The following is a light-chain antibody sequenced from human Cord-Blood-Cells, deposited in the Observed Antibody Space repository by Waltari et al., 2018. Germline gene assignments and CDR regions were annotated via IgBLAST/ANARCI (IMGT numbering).Light chain of an antibody. CDR3: SSYTSSSTWV. CDR1: SSYVGGYNY. J-gene: IGLJ3*02. Sequence: QSALTQPASVSGSPGQSITISCTGTSSYVGGYNYVSWYQQHPGKAPKLMIYDDSKRPSGVSNRFSGSKSGNTASLTISGLQAEDEADYYCSSYTSSSTWVFGGGTKLTVL. V-gene: IGLV2-14*01. CDR2: DDS.